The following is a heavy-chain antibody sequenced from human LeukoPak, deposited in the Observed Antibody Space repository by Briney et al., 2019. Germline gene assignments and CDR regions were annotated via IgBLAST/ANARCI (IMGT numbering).Heavy chain of an antibody. Sequence: SETLSLTCTVSGVSITTSNYYWGWLRQPPGKGLEWIGSLYSGGSTYYNPSLKSRATISVDTSKNQFSLKLSSVTAADTAVYYCARDYHDNSGYYYYYMDVWGKGTTVTVSS. CDR1: GVSITTSNYY. J-gene: IGHJ6*03. CDR2: LYSGGST. V-gene: IGHV4-39*07. D-gene: IGHD3-22*01. CDR3: ARDYHDNSGYYYYYMDV.